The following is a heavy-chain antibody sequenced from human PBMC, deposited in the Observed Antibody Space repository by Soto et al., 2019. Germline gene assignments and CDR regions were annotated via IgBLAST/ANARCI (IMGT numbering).Heavy chain of an antibody. V-gene: IGHV4-59*01. CDR3: XXXXXXSYY. J-gene: IGHJ4*02. CDR2: IYYSGST. Sequence: QVQLQESGPGLVKPSETLSLTCTVSGGSISSYYWSWIRQPPGKGLEWIGYIYYSGSTNYNPSLXXXXXXXXXXXXXXXXXXXXXXXXXXXXXXXXXXXXXXSYYWGQGTLVTVSS. CDR1: GGSISSYY.